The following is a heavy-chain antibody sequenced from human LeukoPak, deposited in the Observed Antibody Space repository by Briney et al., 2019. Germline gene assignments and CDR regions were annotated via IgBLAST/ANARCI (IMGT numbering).Heavy chain of an antibody. CDR3: ATVRCGGDCYIAEYFQH. V-gene: IGHV1-2*02. CDR2: INPNSGGT. J-gene: IGHJ1*01. CDR1: GYTFTGYY. Sequence: ASVNVSCKASGYTFTGYYMHWVRQAPGQGLEWMGGINPNSGGTNYAQKFQGRVTMTEDTSTDTAYMELSSLRSEDTAVYYCATVRCGGDCYIAEYFQHWGQGTLVTVSS. D-gene: IGHD2-21*02.